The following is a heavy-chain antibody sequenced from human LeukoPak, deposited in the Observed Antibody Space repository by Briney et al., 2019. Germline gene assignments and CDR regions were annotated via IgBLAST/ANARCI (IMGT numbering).Heavy chain of an antibody. CDR2: INHSGST. V-gene: IGHV4-34*01. CDR1: SGSFSGYY. CDR3: ARNRADGSGTYYQKNPLNFDS. Sequence: PSETLSLTCAVYSGSFSGYYWSWIRQSPGKGLEWIGEINHSGSTNYNPSLESRITVSVDTSKNQFSLKLRSVTAADTAMYYCARNRADGSGTYYQKNPLNFDSWGQGTLVTVSS. D-gene: IGHD3-10*01. J-gene: IGHJ4*02.